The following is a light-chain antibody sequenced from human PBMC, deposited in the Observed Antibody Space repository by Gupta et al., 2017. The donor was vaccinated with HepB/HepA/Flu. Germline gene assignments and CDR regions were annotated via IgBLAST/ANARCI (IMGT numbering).Light chain of an antibody. CDR2: AAS. CDR1: QSISSY. J-gene: IGKJ5*01. Sequence: DIQMTQSPSSLSASVGDRVTISCRASQSISSYLNWYQQKPGRAPNLLIYAASTLQSGVPSRFSGSGSGTDFTLTITRRQPEDFATYYCLQSDSISINFGEGTQVEIK. V-gene: IGKV1-39*01. CDR3: LQSDSISIN.